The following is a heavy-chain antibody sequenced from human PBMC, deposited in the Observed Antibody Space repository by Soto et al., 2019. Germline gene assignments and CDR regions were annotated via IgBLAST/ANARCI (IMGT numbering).Heavy chain of an antibody. CDR1: GFTFSSYG. V-gene: IGHV3-33*01. J-gene: IGHJ5*02. CDR2: IWYDGSKK. CDR3: AGSSSSLASWFDP. D-gene: IGHD6-6*01. Sequence: GGSLRLSCAASGFTFSSYGMHWVRQAPGKGLEWVAVIWYDGSKKYYADSVKGRFTISRDNSKNTLYLQMNSLRAEDTAVYYCAGSSSSLASWFDPWGQGTLVTVSS.